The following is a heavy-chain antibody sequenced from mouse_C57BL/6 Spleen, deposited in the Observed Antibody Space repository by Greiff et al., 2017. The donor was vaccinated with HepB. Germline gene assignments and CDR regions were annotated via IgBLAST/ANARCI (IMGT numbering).Heavy chain of an antibody. CDR1: GFTFSSYA. CDR3: ARDDDYGFDY. J-gene: IGHJ2*01. V-gene: IGHV5-4*01. Sequence: EVKVEESGGGLVKPGGSLKLSCAASGFTFSSYAMSWVRQTPEKRLEWVATISDGGSYTYYPDNVKGRFTISRDNAKNNLYLQMSHLKSEDTAMYYCARDDDYGFDYWGQGTTLTVSS. CDR2: ISDGGSYT. D-gene: IGHD2-4*01.